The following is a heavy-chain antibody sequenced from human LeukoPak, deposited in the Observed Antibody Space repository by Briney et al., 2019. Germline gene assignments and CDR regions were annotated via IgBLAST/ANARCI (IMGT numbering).Heavy chain of an antibody. CDR2: IYYSGST. CDR1: GGSISSYY. D-gene: IGHD3-3*01. CDR3: ARAAFFWNGYYSYYFDY. Sequence: SETLSLTCTVSGGSISSYYWSWIRQPPGKGLEWIGYIYYSGSTNYNPSLKSRVTISVDTSKNQFSLKLSSVTAADTAVYYCARAAFFWNGYYSYYFDYWGQGTLVTVSS. J-gene: IGHJ4*02. V-gene: IGHV4-59*01.